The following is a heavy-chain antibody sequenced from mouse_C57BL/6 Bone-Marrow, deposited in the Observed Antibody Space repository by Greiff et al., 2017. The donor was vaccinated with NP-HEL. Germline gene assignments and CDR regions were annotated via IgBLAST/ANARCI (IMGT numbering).Heavy chain of an antibody. CDR1: GYTFTSYW. J-gene: IGHJ1*03. CDR2: IYPGSGST. V-gene: IGHV1-55*01. D-gene: IGHD2-3*01. CDR3: ARLFDVYWYFDV. Sequence: QVQLQQPGAELVRPGASVKMSCKASGYTFTSYWITWVKQRPGQGLEWIGDIYPGSGSTNYNEKFKSKATLTVDTSSSTAYMQLSSLTSEDSAVYYCARLFDVYWYFDVWGTGTTVTVSS.